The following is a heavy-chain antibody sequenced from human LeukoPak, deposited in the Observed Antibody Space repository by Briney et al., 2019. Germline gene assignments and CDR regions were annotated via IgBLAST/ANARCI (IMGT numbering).Heavy chain of an antibody. CDR3: AKDVDYYDSSGVGYFDY. V-gene: IGHV3-30*18. CDR1: GFIFSSYG. J-gene: IGHJ4*02. Sequence: GGSLRLSCAASGFIFSSYGMHWVRQAPGKGPEWVAVVSHDGSVKSYGDFVKGRFTVSRDNSKNTLFLEMNSLRAEDTAMYYCAKDVDYYDSSGVGYFDYWGQGTLVTVSS. D-gene: IGHD3-22*01. CDR2: VSHDGSVK.